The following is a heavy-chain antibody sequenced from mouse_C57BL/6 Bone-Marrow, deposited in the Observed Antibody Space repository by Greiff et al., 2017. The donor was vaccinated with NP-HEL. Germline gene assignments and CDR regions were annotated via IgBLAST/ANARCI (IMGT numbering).Heavy chain of an antibody. J-gene: IGHJ4*01. CDR2: IWSDGST. V-gene: IGHV2-6-1*01. Sequence: QVQLKESGPGLVAPSQSLSITCTVSGFSLTSYGVHWVRQPPGKGLEWLVVIWSDGSTTYNSALKSRLSISKDNSKSQVFLKMNSLQTDDTAMYYCARHALFYGSSYNYAMDYWGQGTSVPVSS. CDR3: ARHALFYGSSYNYAMDY. D-gene: IGHD1-1*01. CDR1: GFSLTSYG.